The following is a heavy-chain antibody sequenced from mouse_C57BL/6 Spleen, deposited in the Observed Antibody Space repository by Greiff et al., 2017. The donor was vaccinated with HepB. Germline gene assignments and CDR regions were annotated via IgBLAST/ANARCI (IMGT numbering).Heavy chain of an antibody. CDR1: GYTFNSYW. Sequence: VQLQQPGAELVKPGASVKMSCKASGYTFNSYWITWVKQRPGQGLEWIGDIYPGSGSTNYNEKFKSKATLTVDTSSSTAYMPLSSLTSEDSAVYYCAKGVYYYGSSYWYFDVWGTGTTVTVSS. CDR3: AKGVYYYGSSYWYFDV. V-gene: IGHV1-55*01. D-gene: IGHD1-1*01. CDR2: IYPGSGST. J-gene: IGHJ1*03.